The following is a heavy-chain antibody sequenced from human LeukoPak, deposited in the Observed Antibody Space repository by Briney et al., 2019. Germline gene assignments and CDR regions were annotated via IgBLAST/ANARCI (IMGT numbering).Heavy chain of an antibody. D-gene: IGHD3-10*01. J-gene: IGHJ6*02. CDR2: INHSGST. CDR3: ARVRLLWFGDRPYQTKYYYYGMDV. V-gene: IGHV4-34*01. Sequence: SETLSLTCAVCGGSFSGYYWSWIRQPPGKGLEWIGEINHSGSTNYNPSLKSRVTISVDTSKNQFSLKLSSVTAADTAVYYCARVRLLWFGDRPYQTKYYYYGMDVWGQGTTVTVSS. CDR1: GGSFSGYY.